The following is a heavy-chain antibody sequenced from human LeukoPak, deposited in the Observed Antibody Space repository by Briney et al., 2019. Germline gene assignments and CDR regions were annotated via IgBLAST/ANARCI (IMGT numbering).Heavy chain of an antibody. D-gene: IGHD3-10*01. J-gene: IGHJ2*01. CDR2: IYSGGST. Sequence: GGSLRLSCAASGFTVSSNYMSWVRQAPGKGLEWVSVIYSGGSTYYADSVKGRFTISRDNSKNTLYLQMNSLRAEDTAVYYCARVPTGIGPYWYFDLWGRGTLVTVSS. CDR3: ARVPTGIGPYWYFDL. V-gene: IGHV3-53*01. CDR1: GFTVSSNY.